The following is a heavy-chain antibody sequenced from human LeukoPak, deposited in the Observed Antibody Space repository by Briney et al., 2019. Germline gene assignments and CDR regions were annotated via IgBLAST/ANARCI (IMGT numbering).Heavy chain of an antibody. D-gene: IGHD6-19*01. CDR2: IKEDGSEK. CDR3: ARQQWLVRGCRDY. Sequence: GGSLRLSCAASGFTFSTYWMSWVRQAPGKGLEWVANIKEDGSEKYYVDSVKGRFTISRDNAKNSLYLQMNSLRAEDTAVYYCARQQWLVRGCRDYWGQGTLVTVSS. V-gene: IGHV3-7*01. CDR1: GFTFSTYW. J-gene: IGHJ4*02.